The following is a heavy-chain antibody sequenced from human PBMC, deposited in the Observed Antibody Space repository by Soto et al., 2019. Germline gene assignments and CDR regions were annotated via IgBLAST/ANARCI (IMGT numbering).Heavy chain of an antibody. CDR3: ARGRGYSSSWYWFDP. Sequence: GGSLRLSCAASGFTFSSYWMHWVRQAPGKGLVWVSRINSDGSNTSYADSVKGRFTISRDNAKNTLYLQMNSLRAEDTAVYYCARGRGYSSSWYWFDPWGQGTLVTVSS. CDR2: INSDGSNT. V-gene: IGHV3-74*01. J-gene: IGHJ5*02. CDR1: GFTFSSYW. D-gene: IGHD6-13*01.